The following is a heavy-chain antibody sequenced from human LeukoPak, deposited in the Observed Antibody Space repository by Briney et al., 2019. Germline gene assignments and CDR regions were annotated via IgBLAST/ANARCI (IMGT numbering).Heavy chain of an antibody. CDR3: AAFHGWELLRTENHDAFDI. J-gene: IGHJ3*02. CDR2: ISGSGGST. D-gene: IGHD1-26*01. V-gene: IGHV3-23*01. CDR1: GFTFSSYA. Sequence: GGSLRLSCAASGFTFSSYAMSWVRQAPGKGLEWVSAISGSGGSTYYADSVKGRFTISRDNSKNTLYLQMNSLRAEDTAVYYCAAFHGWELLRTENHDAFDIWGQGTMVTVSS.